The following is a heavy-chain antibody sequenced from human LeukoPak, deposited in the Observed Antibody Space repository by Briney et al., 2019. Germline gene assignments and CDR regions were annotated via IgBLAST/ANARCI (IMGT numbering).Heavy chain of an antibody. CDR1: GYTFTGYY. D-gene: IGHD3-9*01. J-gene: IGHJ4*02. V-gene: IGHV1-2*02. Sequence: GASVKVSCKAPGYTFTGYYIHWVRQAPGQGLEWMGWINPDSGDTNYAQKFQGRVTMTRDTSISTVYMELSRLRSDDTALYYCARGFDWLEYYFDYWGQGTLVTVSS. CDR3: ARGFDWLEYYFDY. CDR2: INPDSGDT.